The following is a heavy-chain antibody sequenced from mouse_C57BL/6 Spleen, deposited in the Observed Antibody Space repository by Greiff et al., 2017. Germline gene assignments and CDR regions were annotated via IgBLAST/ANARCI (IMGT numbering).Heavy chain of an antibody. Sequence: QVHLQQPGAELVKPGASVKLSCKASGYTFTSYWMHWVKQRPGLGLEWIGGIDPTRGYTNYNQKFKSKATLTVDKSSSTAYMQLSSLTSEDSAVYYCARRLCLGAMDYWGQGTAVTVSA. J-gene: IGHJ4*01. D-gene: IGHD3-3*01. CDR1: GYTFTSYW. V-gene: IGHV1-62-3*01. CDR2: IDPTRGYT. CDR3: ARRLCLGAMDY.